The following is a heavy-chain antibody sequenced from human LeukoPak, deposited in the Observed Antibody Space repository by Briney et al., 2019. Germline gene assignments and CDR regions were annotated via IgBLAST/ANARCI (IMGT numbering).Heavy chain of an antibody. D-gene: IGHD4-17*01. V-gene: IGHV5-51*01. CDR3: ATVRTYGDYAMNY. J-gene: IGHJ4*02. Sequence: GESLKISCKGSGYSFTSYWIGWVRQMPGKGLEWMGIIHPGDSDTRYSPSFQGQVTISADKSISTAYLQWSSLKASDTGMYYCATVRTYGDYAMNYWGQGTLVTVSS. CDR2: IHPGDSDT. CDR1: GYSFTSYW.